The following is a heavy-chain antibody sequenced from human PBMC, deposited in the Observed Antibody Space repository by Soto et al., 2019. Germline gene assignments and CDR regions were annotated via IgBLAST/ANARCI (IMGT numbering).Heavy chain of an antibody. CDR2: IYYSGST. V-gene: IGHV4-59*01. CDR1: GGSISSYY. CDR3: ARITMVRGVIITHFGYYSYMDA. Sequence: PSETLSLTCTVSGGSISSYYWSWIRQPPGKGQEWIGYIYYSGSTNYNPSLKSRVTISVDTSKNQFSLKLSSVTAADTAVYYCARITMVRGVIITHFGYYSYMDAWGKGTTVTVSS. J-gene: IGHJ6*03. D-gene: IGHD3-10*01.